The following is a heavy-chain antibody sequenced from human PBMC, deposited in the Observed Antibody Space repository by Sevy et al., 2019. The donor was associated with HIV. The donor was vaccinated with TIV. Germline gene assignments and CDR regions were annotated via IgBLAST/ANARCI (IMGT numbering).Heavy chain of an antibody. Sequence: SETLSLTCTVSGASISSTDYYWGWIRQSPGKGLEWIASIRHGGYTFYNQSLKSRVSISADTSKNQFSLKLRFVSAAETSIYYCVGPKLTYSSGWHYFDYWGQGTVVTVSS. CDR3: VGPKLTYSSGWHYFDY. CDR2: IRHGGYT. CDR1: GASISSTDYY. J-gene: IGHJ4*02. D-gene: IGHD6-19*01. V-gene: IGHV4-39*01.